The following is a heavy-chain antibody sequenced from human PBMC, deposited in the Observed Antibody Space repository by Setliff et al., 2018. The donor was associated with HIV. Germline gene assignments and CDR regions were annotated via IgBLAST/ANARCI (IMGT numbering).Heavy chain of an antibody. CDR2: ISSSSSYT. J-gene: IGHJ3*02. CDR1: GFTFSDYY. Sequence: GGSLRLSCAASGFTFSDYYMSWIRQAPGKGLEWVSYISSSSSYTNYADSVKGRFTISRDNAKNSLYLQMNSLRAEDTAVYYCAKDFSSLGAFDIWGQGTMVTVSS. CDR3: AKDFSSLGAFDI. D-gene: IGHD2-2*01. V-gene: IGHV3-11*05.